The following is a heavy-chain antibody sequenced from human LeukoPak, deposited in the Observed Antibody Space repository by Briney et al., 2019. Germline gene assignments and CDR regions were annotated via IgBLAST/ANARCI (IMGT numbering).Heavy chain of an antibody. V-gene: IGHV3-21*01. Sequence: GGSLRLSCAASGFTFSSYNMHWVRQAPGKGLEWVSSIGSSSNYIHYADSLKGRFTISRDYAKNSLYLQMNSLKAEDTAVYYCARGELGDCTGGSCYFDYWGQGTLVTVS. CDR2: IGSSSNYI. D-gene: IGHD2-15*01. CDR1: GFTFSSYN. CDR3: ARGELGDCTGGSCYFDY. J-gene: IGHJ4*02.